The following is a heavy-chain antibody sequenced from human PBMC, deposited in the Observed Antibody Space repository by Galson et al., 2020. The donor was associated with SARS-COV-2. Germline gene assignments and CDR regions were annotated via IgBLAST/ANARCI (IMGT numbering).Heavy chain of an antibody. CDR1: GASIRSYY. CDR2: IYHSGTS. Sequence: ETSENLSLTCIVSGASIRSYYWNWIRQSPGKGLEWIGYIYHSGTSDYNPSLKSRVTISLDTSKTQFSLKLTSVTAADTAVDYCASQSEGFDYWGQGTRVTVSS. J-gene: IGHJ4*02. CDR3: ASQSEGFDY. V-gene: IGHV4-59*08.